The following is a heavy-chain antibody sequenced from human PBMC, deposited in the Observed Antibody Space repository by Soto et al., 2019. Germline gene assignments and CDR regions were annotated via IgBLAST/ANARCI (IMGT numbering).Heavy chain of an antibody. CDR3: ARGAADYGNAVDI. J-gene: IGHJ3*02. Sequence: QVQLQESGPGLVKSSQTLSLTSTVSGGSITMGGYYWTWIGQFPAQALEWLAHIYYRGNTYYNPSHKSRLSIAQDTTTNQFSLSLACVAAAYADVYFWARGAADYGNAVDIWGQGTLVTVRS. D-gene: IGHD4-17*01. CDR2: IYYRGNT. CDR1: GGSITMGGYY. V-gene: IGHV4-31*03.